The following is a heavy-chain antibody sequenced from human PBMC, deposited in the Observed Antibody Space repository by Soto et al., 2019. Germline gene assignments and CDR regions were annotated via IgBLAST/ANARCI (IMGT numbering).Heavy chain of an antibody. J-gene: IGHJ4*02. D-gene: IGHD6-19*01. Sequence: QVQLVQSGAEEKKPGASVKVSCKASGYTFTGYAMHWVRQAPGHRLEWMGWINAGNGNTKYSQKFQGRVTITRDTSASTTYMELSSLRSEDTAVYYCARAVAVAADFDYWGQGPLVTVSS. V-gene: IGHV1-3*05. CDR3: ARAVAVAADFDY. CDR2: INAGNGNT. CDR1: GYTFTGYA.